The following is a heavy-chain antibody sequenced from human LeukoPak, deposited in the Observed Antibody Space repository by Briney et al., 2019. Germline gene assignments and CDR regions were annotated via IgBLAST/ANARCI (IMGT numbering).Heavy chain of an antibody. J-gene: IGHJ4*02. D-gene: IGHD3-16*01. CDR3: ARGPRGMYFSRHKVLYYFDY. CDR2: INPSGGST. V-gene: IGHV1-46*01. Sequence: ASVKVSCKASGYTFTSYYMHWVRQAPGQGLEWMGIINPSGGSTSYAQKFQGRVTMTRDTSTGTVYMELSSLRSEDTAVYYCARGPRGMYFSRHKVLYYFDYWGQGTLVTVSS. CDR1: GYTFTSYY.